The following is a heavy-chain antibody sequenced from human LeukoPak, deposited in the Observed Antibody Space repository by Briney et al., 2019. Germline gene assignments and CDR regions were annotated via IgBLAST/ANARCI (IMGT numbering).Heavy chain of an antibody. Sequence: GESLKISCKGSGYSFPNYWIAWVHQMPGKGLEWMGIIYPDDSDSRYSPSFQGQVTISADKSISTAYLQWSSLKASDTAMYYCASYYYGSGSYSDWGQGTLVTVSS. CDR3: ASYYYGSGSYSD. V-gene: IGHV5-51*07. CDR1: GYSFPNYW. J-gene: IGHJ4*02. D-gene: IGHD3-10*01. CDR2: IYPDDSDS.